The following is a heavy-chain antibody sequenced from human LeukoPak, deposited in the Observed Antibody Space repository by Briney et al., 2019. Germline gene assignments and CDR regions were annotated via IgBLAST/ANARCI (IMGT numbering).Heavy chain of an antibody. D-gene: IGHD6-13*01. J-gene: IGHJ4*02. CDR2: ISARGGST. CDR3: AKVGSSSWFDY. V-gene: IGHV3-23*01. CDR1: GFTFSSYA. Sequence: PGGSLRLSCAASGFTFSSYAMSWGRQAPGKGLEWVSAISARGGSTYYADSVKGRFTISRDNSKNTLYLQMNSLRAEDTAVYYCAKVGSSSWFDYWGQGTLVTVSS.